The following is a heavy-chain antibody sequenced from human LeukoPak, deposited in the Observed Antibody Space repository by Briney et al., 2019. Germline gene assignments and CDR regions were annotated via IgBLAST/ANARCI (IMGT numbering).Heavy chain of an antibody. CDR1: GFTFSSYW. Sequence: PGGSLRLSCAASGFTFSSYWMHWVRQVPGKGLVWVSRINPGGSNTAYADSVKGRFTISRDNAKNTLYLQMDSLRAEDTAIYYCARSNQADDYWGQGTLVTVSS. V-gene: IGHV3-74*01. J-gene: IGHJ4*02. CDR2: INPGGSNT. CDR3: ARSNQADDY. D-gene: IGHD1-14*01.